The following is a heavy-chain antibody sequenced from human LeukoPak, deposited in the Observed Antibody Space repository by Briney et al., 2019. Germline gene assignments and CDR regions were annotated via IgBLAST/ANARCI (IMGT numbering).Heavy chain of an antibody. D-gene: IGHD7-27*01. J-gene: IGHJ6*03. CDR3: ARAPNRAYYMDV. Sequence: PGGSLRLSCAASGFTFGSYAMSWVRQAPGKGLEWVSVIYSGGTTYYADSVKGRFTISRDNSKNTVYLQMNSLRAEDTAVYYCARAPNRAYYMDVWGKGTTVTVSS. CDR2: IYSGGTT. CDR1: GFTFGSYA. V-gene: IGHV3-53*01.